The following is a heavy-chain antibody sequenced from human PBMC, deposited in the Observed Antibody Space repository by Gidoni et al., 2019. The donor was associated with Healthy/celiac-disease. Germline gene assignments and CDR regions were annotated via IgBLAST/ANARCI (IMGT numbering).Heavy chain of an antibody. Sequence: QLQLQESGPGLVKPSETLSLTRTVSGGSISSSSYYWGWIRQPPGKGLEWIGSIYYSGSTYYNPSLKSRVTISVDTSKNQFSLKLSSVTAADTAVYYCATPPDYGGKGHAFDIWGQGTMVTVSS. CDR1: GGSISSSSYY. CDR3: ATPPDYGGKGHAFDI. CDR2: IYYSGST. V-gene: IGHV4-39*01. D-gene: IGHD4-17*01. J-gene: IGHJ3*02.